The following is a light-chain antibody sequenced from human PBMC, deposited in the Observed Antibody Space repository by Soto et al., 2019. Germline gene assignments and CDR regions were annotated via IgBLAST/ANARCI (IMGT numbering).Light chain of an antibody. Sequence: SYELTQPLSVSVALGQTASINCGGNNIGSKNVHWYQQKPGQAHVLVIYRDSNRPSGIPERFSGSNSGNTATLTISSAQAGDEADYYCQVWDISGYVFGTGTQLTVL. V-gene: IGLV3-9*01. J-gene: IGLJ1*01. CDR2: RDS. CDR1: NIGSKN. CDR3: QVWDISGYV.